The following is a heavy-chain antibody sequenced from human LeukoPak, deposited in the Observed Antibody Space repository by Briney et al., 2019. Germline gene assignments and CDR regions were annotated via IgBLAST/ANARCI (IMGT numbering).Heavy chain of an antibody. CDR1: GGSISGYY. D-gene: IGHD6-19*01. V-gene: IGHV4-59*01. CDR2: IYSSGHT. J-gene: IGHJ4*02. CDR3: ARGERLGLDS. Sequence: PSETLSLTCTVSGGSISGYYWSWIRQPPGKGLEWVGYIYSSGHTSYNPSLKSRVTISVDTSKNQFSLRLISVTAADTAVYYCARGERLGLDSWGQGTLVAVSS.